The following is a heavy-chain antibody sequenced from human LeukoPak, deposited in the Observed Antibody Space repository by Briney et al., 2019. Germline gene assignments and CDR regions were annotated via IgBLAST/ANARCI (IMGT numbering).Heavy chain of an antibody. J-gene: IGHJ3*02. V-gene: IGHV4-61*02. D-gene: IGHD6-19*01. CDR1: GGSISRGSYY. CDR2: IYNSGST. Sequence: PSQTLSLTCSVSGGSISRGSYYWNWIRQPAGKGLEWMGRIYNSGSTNYNPSLKSRVTISVDTSKNQFSLKLSSVTTADTAVYYCARDHLAVAGTLGSAFDIWGQGTMVTVSS. CDR3: ARDHLAVAGTLGSAFDI.